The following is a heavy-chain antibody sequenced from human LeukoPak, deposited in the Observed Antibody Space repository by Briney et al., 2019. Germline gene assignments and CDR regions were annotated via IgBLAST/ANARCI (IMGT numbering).Heavy chain of an antibody. CDR1: GYTFTGYF. J-gene: IGHJ3*02. V-gene: IGHV1-2*02. Sequence: GASVKVSCKASGYTFTGYFLHWVRQAPGQGLEWMGWINPNSGGTNYAQKFQGRVTMSRDTSISTAYMELSRLTSDDTASYYCARDQYSGYDQSWAFDIWGQGTMVTVSS. D-gene: IGHD5-12*01. CDR3: ARDQYSGYDQSWAFDI. CDR2: INPNSGGT.